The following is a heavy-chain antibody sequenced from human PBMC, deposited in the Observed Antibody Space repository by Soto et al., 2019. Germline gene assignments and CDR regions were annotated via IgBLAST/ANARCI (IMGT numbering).Heavy chain of an antibody. CDR2: INAGNGNI. J-gene: IGHJ5*02. CDR1: GYTFTSFA. V-gene: IGHV1-3*01. Sequence: GGSVKGSCKASGYTFTSFATHWVRQTPGQRLEWMGWINAGNGNIKYSQKFQGRITITRDTSASTAYMELSSLRSEDTAVYYCATDSGSPWGPGTLVTVSS. CDR3: ATDSGSP. D-gene: IGHD3-10*01.